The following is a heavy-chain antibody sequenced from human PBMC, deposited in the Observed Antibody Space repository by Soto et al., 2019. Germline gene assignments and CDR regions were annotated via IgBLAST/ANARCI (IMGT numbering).Heavy chain of an antibody. V-gene: IGHV4-30-4*01. CDR1: GGSISSGDYY. D-gene: IGHD5-18*01. Sequence: QVQLQESGPGLVKPSQTLSLTCTVSGGSISSGDYYWSWIRQPPGKGLEWIGYIYYSGSTYYNPSLKSRVTISVDTSKNQFSLKLSSVTAADTAVYYCARDGVYSYGYEEYYFDYWGQGTLVTVSS. CDR3: ARDGVYSYGYEEYYFDY. CDR2: IYYSGST. J-gene: IGHJ4*02.